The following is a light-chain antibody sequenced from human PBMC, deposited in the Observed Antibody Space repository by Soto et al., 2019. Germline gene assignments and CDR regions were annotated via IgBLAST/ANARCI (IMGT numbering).Light chain of an antibody. V-gene: IGKV1-39*01. CDR1: QSISSY. CDR3: QQTYDTPIT. J-gene: IGKJ5*01. Sequence: IQLTQSPSSLSASVRDRVTITCRASQSISSYLNWYQQKPGKAPKLLIYAASSLQSGVPSTFSGSGSGTDFTLTISSLQPEDFATYYCQQTYDTPITFGRGTRLEIK. CDR2: AAS.